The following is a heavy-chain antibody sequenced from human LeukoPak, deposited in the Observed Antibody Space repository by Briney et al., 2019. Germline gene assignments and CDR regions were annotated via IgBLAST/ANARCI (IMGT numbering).Heavy chain of an antibody. V-gene: IGHV1-8*01. CDR2: MNPNSGNT. CDR1: GYTFTSYD. CDR3: ARAYYYDSSGYYPIDY. Sequence: ASVKVSCKASGYTFTSYDINWVRQATGQGLEWIGWMNPNSGNTGYAQKFQGRVTMTRDTSTSTVYMELSSLRSEDTAVYYCARAYYYDSSGYYPIDYWGQGTLVTVSS. J-gene: IGHJ4*02. D-gene: IGHD3-22*01.